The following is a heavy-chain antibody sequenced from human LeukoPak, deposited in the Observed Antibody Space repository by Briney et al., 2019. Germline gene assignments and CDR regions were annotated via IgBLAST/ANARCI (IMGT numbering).Heavy chain of an antibody. CDR2: ISAYNGNT. V-gene: IGHV1-18*01. Sequence: GASVTVSCKASGYTFTSYGISWVRQAPGQGREWMGWISAYNGNTNYAQKLQGRVTMTTDTSTSTAYMELRSLRSDDTAVYYCARYHHYYDSSGPGGYFDLWGRGTLVTVSS. D-gene: IGHD3-22*01. J-gene: IGHJ2*01. CDR1: GYTFTSYG. CDR3: ARYHHYYDSSGPGGYFDL.